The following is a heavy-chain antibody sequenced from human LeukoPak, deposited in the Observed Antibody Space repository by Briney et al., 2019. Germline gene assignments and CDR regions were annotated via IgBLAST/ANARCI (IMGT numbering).Heavy chain of an antibody. J-gene: IGHJ3*02. CDR1: GYTFSSHS. V-gene: IGHV3-23*01. CDR3: ARRGAAAGRNAFDI. Sequence: PGGSLRLPCAASGYTFSSHSMSWVRQAPGKGLEWVSSISGSGGSTFYADSVKGRFSISRDNAKNSLYLQMNSLRVEDTAIYYCARRGAAAGRNAFDIWGQGTMVTVSS. D-gene: IGHD6-13*01. CDR2: ISGSGGST.